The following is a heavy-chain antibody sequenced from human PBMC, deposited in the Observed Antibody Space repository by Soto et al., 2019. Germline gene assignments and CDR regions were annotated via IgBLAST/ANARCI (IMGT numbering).Heavy chain of an antibody. CDR1: GGSISSHDDY. CDR3: TRGELWWDY. D-gene: IGHD2-21*01. Sequence: QVQLQESGPGLVKSSQTLSLICTVSGGSISSHDDYWSWIRQLPGEGLEWIGFIYHNGNTFYNPSLKSRLTISLDTSKNQFSLKLSSVTAADTAVYYCTRGELWWDYWGQGTLVTVSS. V-gene: IGHV4-30-4*08. J-gene: IGHJ4*02. CDR2: IYHNGNT.